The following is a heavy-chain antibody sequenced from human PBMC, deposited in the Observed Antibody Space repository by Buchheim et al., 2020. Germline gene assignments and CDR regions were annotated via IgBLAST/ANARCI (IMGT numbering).Heavy chain of an antibody. J-gene: IGHJ4*02. D-gene: IGHD5-18*01. V-gene: IGHV4-34*01. CDR2: INHSGST. CDR1: GGSFSGYY. Sequence: QVQLQQWGAGLLKPSETLSLTCAVYGGSFSGYYWSWIRQPPGKGLEWIGEINHSGSTNYNPSLKSQVPISVDTSKNQFSLKLSSVTAADTAVYYCARGSPSTHVDTAMASLDYWGQGTL. CDR3: ARGSPSTHVDTAMASLDY.